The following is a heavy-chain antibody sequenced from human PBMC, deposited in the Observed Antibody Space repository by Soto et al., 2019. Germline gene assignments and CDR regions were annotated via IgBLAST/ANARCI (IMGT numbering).Heavy chain of an antibody. Sequence: HPGGSLRLSCAASGFTFSIYAMSWFRQAPGKGLEWVSAISGSGGSTYYADSVKGRFTISRDNSKNTLYLQMNSLRAEDTAVYHCAKAPGYCSSTSCSGVAFDIWGQGTMVTVSS. CDR3: AKAPGYCSSTSCSGVAFDI. CDR2: ISGSGGST. V-gene: IGHV3-23*01. D-gene: IGHD2-2*01. J-gene: IGHJ3*02. CDR1: GFTFSIYA.